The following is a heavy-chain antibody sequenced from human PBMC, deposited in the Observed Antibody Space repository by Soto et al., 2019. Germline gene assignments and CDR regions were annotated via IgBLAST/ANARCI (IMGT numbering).Heavy chain of an antibody. CDR3: ASHCSSTICYLLHPHYYYYGMAV. V-gene: IGHV3-48*03. CDR2: ISSSGSTI. D-gene: IGHD2-2*01. Sequence: EVQLVESGGGLVQPGGSLRLSCAASGFTFSSYEMNWVRQAPGKGLEGVSYISSSGSTIYYADSVKGRFTISRDNAKNSLYLQMNCLIAEYTAVYYCASHCSSTICYLLHPHYYYYGMAVWGRGTTVTVTS. CDR1: GFTFSSYE. J-gene: IGHJ6*02.